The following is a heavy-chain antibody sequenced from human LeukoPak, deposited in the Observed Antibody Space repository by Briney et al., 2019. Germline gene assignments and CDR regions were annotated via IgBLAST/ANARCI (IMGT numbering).Heavy chain of an antibody. CDR3: ATTTTVTTIDYYYMDV. CDR1: GGTFSSYA. D-gene: IGHD4-11*01. CDR2: IIPIFGTA. V-gene: IGHV1-69*13. Sequence: SVKVSCKASGGTFSSYAISWVRQAPEQGLEWMGGIIPIFGTANYAQKFQGRVTITADESTSTAYMELSSLRSEDTAVYYCATTTTVTTIDYYYMDVWGKGTTVTVSS. J-gene: IGHJ6*03.